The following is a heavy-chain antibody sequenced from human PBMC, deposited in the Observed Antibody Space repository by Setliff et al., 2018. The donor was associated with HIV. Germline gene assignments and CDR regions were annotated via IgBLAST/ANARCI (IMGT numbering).Heavy chain of an antibody. D-gene: IGHD2-15*01. J-gene: IGHJ4*02. CDR1: DGSLSSYY. Sequence: PSETLSLTCTVSDGSLSSYYWSWIRQSTGKGLEWIGEINDSGTTNYNPSLESRVTMLIDMSKNQLSLKLSSVTAADTAVYFCARGPIRYSSGVRWFLGVESWYSGIDYWGQGTRVTVS. CDR3: ARGPIRYSSGVRWFLGVESWYSGIDY. CDR2: INDSGTT. V-gene: IGHV4-34*01.